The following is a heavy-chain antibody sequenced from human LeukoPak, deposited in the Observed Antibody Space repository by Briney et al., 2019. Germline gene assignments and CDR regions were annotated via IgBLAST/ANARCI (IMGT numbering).Heavy chain of an antibody. CDR3: ARQALDNWNYAGRTYYFDY. J-gene: IGHJ4*02. D-gene: IGHD1-7*01. CDR2: INHSGST. CDR1: GGSFSGYY. V-gene: IGHV4-34*01. Sequence: SETLSLTCAVYGGSFSGYYWTWIRQPPGKGLEWIGEINHSGSTNYNPSLRSRVTVSVDTSKNQFSLKLSSVTAADTAVYYCARQALDNWNYAGRTYYFDYWGQGTLVTVSS.